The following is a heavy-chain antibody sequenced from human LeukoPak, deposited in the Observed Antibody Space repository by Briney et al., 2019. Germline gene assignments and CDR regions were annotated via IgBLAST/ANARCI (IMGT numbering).Heavy chain of an antibody. J-gene: IGHJ4*02. D-gene: IGHD3-10*01. Sequence: ASVKVSCKASGYTFTSYGISWVRQAPGQGLEWMGWISAYNGNTNYAQKLQGRVTMTTDTSTSTAYMELRSLRPDDTAVYYCARVPEDYYGSGSYFFDYWGQGTLVTVSS. CDR1: GYTFTSYG. CDR3: ARVPEDYYGSGSYFFDY. V-gene: IGHV1-18*01. CDR2: ISAYNGNT.